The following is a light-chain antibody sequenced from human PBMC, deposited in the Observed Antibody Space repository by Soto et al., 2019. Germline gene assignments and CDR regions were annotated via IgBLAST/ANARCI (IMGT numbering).Light chain of an antibody. J-gene: IGLJ1*01. CDR1: TSNIGSNT. Sequence: QSVLTQPPSASGTPGQRVTISCSGSTSNIGSNTVHWYQQLPGTAPTLLIYRNDQRPSGVPARFSGSKPGTSASLAISGLQSDDEADYYCAAWDDSLDEYVFGTGTKVT. CDR2: RND. V-gene: IGLV1-44*01. CDR3: AAWDDSLDEYV.